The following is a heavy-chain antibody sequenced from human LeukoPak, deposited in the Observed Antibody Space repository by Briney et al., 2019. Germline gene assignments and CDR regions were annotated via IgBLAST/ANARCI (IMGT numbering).Heavy chain of an antibody. J-gene: IGHJ4*02. D-gene: IGHD6-19*01. CDR1: GFTFSDYY. CDR3: ARKGHSSGCFDY. CDR2: IGGGGNT. V-gene: IGHV3-23*01. Sequence: GGSLRLSCAASGFTFSDYYMSWVRQAPGKGLEWVSAIGGGGNTYYADSVKGRFTISRDNFKNTLYLQMNSLRAEDTAIYYCARKGHSSGCFDYWGQGTLVTVSS.